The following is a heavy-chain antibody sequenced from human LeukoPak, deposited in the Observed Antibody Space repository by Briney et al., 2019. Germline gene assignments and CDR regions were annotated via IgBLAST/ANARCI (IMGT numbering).Heavy chain of an antibody. CDR3: ARLGSRPAYYYYYMDV. V-gene: IGHV4-34*01. CDR1: GGSFSGYY. Sequence: SETLSLTCAVYGGSFSGYYWSWIRQPPAKGLEWIGEINHSGSTNYNPSLKSRVTISVDTSKNQFSLKLSSVTAADTAVYYCARLGSRPAYYYYYMDVWGKGTTVTVSS. J-gene: IGHJ6*03. CDR2: INHSGST. D-gene: IGHD1-14*01.